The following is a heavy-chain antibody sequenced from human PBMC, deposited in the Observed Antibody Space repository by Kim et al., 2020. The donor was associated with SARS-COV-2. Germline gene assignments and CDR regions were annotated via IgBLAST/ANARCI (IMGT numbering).Heavy chain of an antibody. J-gene: IGHJ4*02. V-gene: IGHV3-30*18. Sequence: GGSLRLSCAASGFTFSSYGMHWVRQAPGKGLEWVAVISYDGSNKYYADSVKGRFTISRDNSKNTLYLQMNSLRAEDTAVYYCAKDYGDYGFYFDYWGQGTLVTVSS. CDR1: GFTFSSYG. D-gene: IGHD4-17*01. CDR3: AKDYGDYGFYFDY. CDR2: ISYDGSNK.